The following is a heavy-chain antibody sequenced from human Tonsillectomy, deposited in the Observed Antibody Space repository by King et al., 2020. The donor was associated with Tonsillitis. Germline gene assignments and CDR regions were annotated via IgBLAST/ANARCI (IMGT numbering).Heavy chain of an antibody. CDR3: ARDSTYYDSSGYDH. CDR2: ISSSSSYI. J-gene: IGHJ4*02. Sequence: VQLVESGGGLVKPGGSLRLSCAASGFTFSSYSMNWVRQAPGKGLEWVSSISSSSSYIYYADSVKGRFTISRDNAKNSLYLQMNSLRAEDTAVYYCARDSTYYDSSGYDHWGQGTLVTVSS. CDR1: GFTFSSYS. V-gene: IGHV3-21*01. D-gene: IGHD3-22*01.